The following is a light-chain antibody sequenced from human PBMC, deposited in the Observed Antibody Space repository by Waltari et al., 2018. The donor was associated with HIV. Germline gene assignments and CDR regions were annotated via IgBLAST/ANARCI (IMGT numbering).Light chain of an antibody. CDR1: SGSIASNY. V-gene: IGLV6-57*03. CDR3: QSYDSRNHVV. CDR2: EDN. Sequence: NFMLTQPHSVSESPGKTVTISCTRSSGSIASNYVQWYQQRPGSAPTTMIYEDNHRPSCVPDRFSGSIDSSSNSASLPISGLKTEDEGDYYCQSYDSRNHVVFGGGTKLTVL. J-gene: IGLJ2*01.